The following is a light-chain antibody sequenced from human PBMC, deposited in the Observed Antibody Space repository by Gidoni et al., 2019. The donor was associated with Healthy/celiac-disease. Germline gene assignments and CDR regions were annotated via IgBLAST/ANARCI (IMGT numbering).Light chain of an antibody. CDR3: QSYDSSLSGWV. CDR1: SSNIGACYD. J-gene: IGLJ3*02. CDR2: GNS. V-gene: IGLV1-40*01. Sequence: QSVLTQPPSVSAAPGPRVTISRTGSSSNIGACYDVHWYQQLPGTAPKLLIYGNSNRPSGVPDRFSGSKSGTSASLAITGLQAEDEADYYCQSYDSSLSGWVFGGGTKLTVL.